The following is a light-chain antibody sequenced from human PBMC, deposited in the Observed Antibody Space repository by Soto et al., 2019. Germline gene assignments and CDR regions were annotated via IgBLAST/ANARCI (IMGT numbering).Light chain of an antibody. Sequence: QPVLTQPASVSGSPGQSVTISCTGTSSDVAGYNYVSWYQQHPGKAPKLMIYEVINRPSGVSKRFSGSKSGNTASLTISWLQAEDEADYYCSSYTISNTWVFGGGTQLTVL. CDR3: SSYTISNTWV. CDR2: EVI. V-gene: IGLV2-14*01. CDR1: SSDVAGYNY. J-gene: IGLJ3*02.